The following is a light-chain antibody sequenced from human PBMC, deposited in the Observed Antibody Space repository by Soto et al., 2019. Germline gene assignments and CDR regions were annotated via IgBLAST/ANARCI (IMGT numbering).Light chain of an antibody. CDR2: RVI. V-gene: IGLV2-14*03. Sequence: QSALTQPASVSGSPGQSITISCTGTSSDIGRYDYVSWYQQFPGKAPKPMIYRVINRPSGVSDRFSGSKSGNSASLSISGLQPEDEASYFCGSYTSATTWVFGGGTKLTVL. CDR1: SSDIGRYDY. J-gene: IGLJ3*02. CDR3: GSYTSATTWV.